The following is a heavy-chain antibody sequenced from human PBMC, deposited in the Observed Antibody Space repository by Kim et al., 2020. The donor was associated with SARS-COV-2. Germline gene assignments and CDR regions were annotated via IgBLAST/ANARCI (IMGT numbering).Heavy chain of an antibody. CDR2: IRTKVNSYAT. CDR1: GFTFSDSA. CDR3: SRQVHDFWSGYYIDY. D-gene: IGHD3-3*01. J-gene: IGHJ4*02. Sequence: GGSLRLSCAASGFTFSDSAMHWVRQASGKGLEWVGRIRTKVNSYATAYAASVKGRFTISRDNSKNTAYLQMNSLKTEDTAVYYCSRQVHDFWSGYYIDYWGQGTLVTVSS. V-gene: IGHV3-73*01.